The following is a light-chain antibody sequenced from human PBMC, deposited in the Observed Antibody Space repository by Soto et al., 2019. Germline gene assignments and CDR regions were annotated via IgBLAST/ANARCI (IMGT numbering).Light chain of an antibody. CDR2: AAS. J-gene: IGKJ3*01. V-gene: IGKV3D-20*02. Sequence: EIVLTHSPCTLSLSPWERATLSFMASQTVSSSFLAWYQQTPGQAPRLLIYAASSRATGIPDRFSGSGSGTDFTLTISSLEPEDFAVYYCQQRSDWPFTFGPGTKVDIK. CDR1: QTVSSSF. CDR3: QQRSDWPFT.